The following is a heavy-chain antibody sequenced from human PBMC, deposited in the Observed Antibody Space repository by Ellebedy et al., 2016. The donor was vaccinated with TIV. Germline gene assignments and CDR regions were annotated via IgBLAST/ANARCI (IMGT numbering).Heavy chain of an antibody. CDR2: FDPEDGET. V-gene: IGHV1-24*01. J-gene: IGHJ4*02. D-gene: IGHD1-26*01. Sequence: ASVKVSCXVSGYTLTELSMHWVRQAPGKGLEWMGGFDPEDGETIYAQKFQGRVTMTRDTSISTAYMELSRLRSDDTAVYYCASWRSGSYGSFDYWGQGTLVTVSS. CDR3: ASWRSGSYGSFDY. CDR1: GYTLTELS.